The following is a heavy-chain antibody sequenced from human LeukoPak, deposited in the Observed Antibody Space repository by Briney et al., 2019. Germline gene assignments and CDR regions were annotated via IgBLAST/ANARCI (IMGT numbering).Heavy chain of an antibody. J-gene: IGHJ3*02. V-gene: IGHV4-59*01. CDR1: GGSISSYY. CDR3: ARARHYGDYVEDAFDI. CDR2: IYYSGST. D-gene: IGHD4-17*01. Sequence: SETLSLTCTVSGGSISSYYWSWIRQPPGKGLEWIGYIYYSGSTNYNPSLQSRVSISVDTSKNQFSLKLSSVTAADTAVYYCARARHYGDYVEDAFDIWGQGTMVTVSS.